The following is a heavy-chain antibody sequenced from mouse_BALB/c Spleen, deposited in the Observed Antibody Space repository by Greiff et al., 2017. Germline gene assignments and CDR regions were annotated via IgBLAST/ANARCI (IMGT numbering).Heavy chain of an antibody. J-gene: IGHJ4*01. V-gene: IGHV5-17*02. CDR2: ISSGSSTI. CDR1: GFTFSSFG. CDR3: ARSDYGRNYAMDY. D-gene: IGHD1-1*01. Sequence: DVKLVESGGGLVQPGGSRKLSCAASGFTFSSFGMHWVRQAPEKGLEWVAYISSGSSTIYYADTVKGRFTISRDNPKNTLFLQMTSLRSEDTAMYYCARSDYGRNYAMDYWGQGTSVTVSS.